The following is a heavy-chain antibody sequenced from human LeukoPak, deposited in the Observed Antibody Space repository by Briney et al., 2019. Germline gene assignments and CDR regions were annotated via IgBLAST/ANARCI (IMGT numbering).Heavy chain of an antibody. CDR2: VRVSDGAR. CDR3: AKEKVGYSSSWGIFDY. V-gene: IGHV3-23*01. J-gene: IGHJ4*02. Sequence: PGGSLRLSCVASGFPFPTYAMMWVRQAPGKGLEWVSSVRVSDGARFYADSVKGRFTTSRDNSKNTLYLQMNSLRAEDTAVYYCAKEKVGYSSSWGIFDYWGQGTLVTVSS. CDR1: GFPFPTYA. D-gene: IGHD6-13*01.